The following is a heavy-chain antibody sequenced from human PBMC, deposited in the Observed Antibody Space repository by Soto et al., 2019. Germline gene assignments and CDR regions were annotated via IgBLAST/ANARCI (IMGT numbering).Heavy chain of an antibody. CDR2: ISGSGGST. CDR1: GFTFSSYA. CDR3: AKDQSRDGYNLYFQP. J-gene: IGHJ1*01. D-gene: IGHD5-12*01. V-gene: IGHV3-23*01. Sequence: LRLSCAASGFTFSSYAMSWVRQAPGKGLEWVSAISGSGGSTYYADSVKGRFTISRDNSKNTLYLQMNSLRAEDTAVYYCAKDQSRDGYNLYFQPWGQGTLVTVS.